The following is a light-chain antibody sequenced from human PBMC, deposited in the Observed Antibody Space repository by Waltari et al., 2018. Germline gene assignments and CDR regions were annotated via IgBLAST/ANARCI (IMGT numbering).Light chain of an antibody. J-gene: IGKJ4*01. CDR2: DAS. CDR1: ESVSTF. CDR3: QQRSSWPLT. Sequence: EIVFTQSPATLSLSPGERATLSCRASESVSTFLAWYQQKPGQAPRLLIYDASNRATGIPARFSGSGSGTDFTLSISSLDPEDFAVYYCQQRSSWPLTFGGGTKVEIK. V-gene: IGKV3-11*01.